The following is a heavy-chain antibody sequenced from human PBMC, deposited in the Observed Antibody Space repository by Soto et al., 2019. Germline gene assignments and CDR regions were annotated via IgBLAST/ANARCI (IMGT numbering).Heavy chain of an antibody. D-gene: IGHD6-19*01. J-gene: IGHJ4*02. CDR1: GGSISSGGYS. V-gene: IGHV4-30-2*01. Sequence: QLQLQESGSGLVKPSQTLSLTCAVSGGSISSGGYSWSWIRQPPGKGLEWIGYIYHSGSTYYNPSLKSRVTISVDRSKNQFSRKLSSVTAADTAVYSCARAGGLGAVAADYWGQGTLVTVSS. CDR2: IYHSGST. CDR3: ARAGGLGAVAADY.